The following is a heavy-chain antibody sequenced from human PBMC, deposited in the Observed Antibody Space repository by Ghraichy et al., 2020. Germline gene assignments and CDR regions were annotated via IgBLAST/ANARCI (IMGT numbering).Heavy chain of an antibody. V-gene: IGHV4-39*07. CDR1: GGSISSSSYY. CDR3: AREGTVVTPFDY. J-gene: IGHJ4*02. CDR2: IYYSGST. D-gene: IGHD2-21*02. Sequence: SETLSLTCTVSGGSISSSSYYWGWIRQPPGKGLEWIVSIYYSGSTYYNPSLKSRVTISVDTSKNQISLKLSSVTAAGKAVYYCAREGTVVTPFDYWGQGTLVTVSS.